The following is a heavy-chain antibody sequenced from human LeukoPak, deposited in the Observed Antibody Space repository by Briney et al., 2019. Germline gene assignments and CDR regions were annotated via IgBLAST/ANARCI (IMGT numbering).Heavy chain of an antibody. CDR3: ARVVGYCTNGVCYGVDAFDI. Sequence: ASVKVSCKVSGYTLTELSMHWVRQAPGKGLEWMGGFDPEDGETIYAQKFQGRVTMTEDTSTDTAYMELSSLRSEDTAVYYCARVVGYCTNGVCYGVDAFDIWGQGTMVTVSS. CDR2: FDPEDGET. J-gene: IGHJ3*02. V-gene: IGHV1-24*01. CDR1: GYTLTELS. D-gene: IGHD2-8*01.